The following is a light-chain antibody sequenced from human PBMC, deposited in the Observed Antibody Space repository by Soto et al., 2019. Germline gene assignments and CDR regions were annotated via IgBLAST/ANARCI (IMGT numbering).Light chain of an antibody. V-gene: IGLV2-14*01. CDR1: SSDVGGYNY. J-gene: IGLJ2*01. Sequence: QSALTQPASVSGSPGQSITISCTGTSSDVGGYNYVSWYQQHPGKAPKLMIFEVSNRPSGVSNRFSGSKSGNTASLTISGLPAEDEADYYCSSYTSSSTIVVFGGGTKVTVL. CDR3: SSYTSSSTIVV. CDR2: EVS.